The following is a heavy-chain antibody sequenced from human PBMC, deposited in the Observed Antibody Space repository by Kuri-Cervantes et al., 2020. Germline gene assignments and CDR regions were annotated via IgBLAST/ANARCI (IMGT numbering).Heavy chain of an antibody. D-gene: IGHD1-26*01. J-gene: IGHJ6*02. CDR1: GFTFDDYG. Sequence: GESLKISCAASGFTFDDYGMSWVRQAPGKGLEWVSAISSSGGSTYCADSVKGRFTISRDNSKNTLYLQMNSLRAEDTAVYYCAKDDRLGRWAKYYYYGMDVWGQGTTVTVSS. CDR2: ISSSGGST. V-gene: IGHV3-23*01. CDR3: AKDDRLGRWAKYYYYGMDV.